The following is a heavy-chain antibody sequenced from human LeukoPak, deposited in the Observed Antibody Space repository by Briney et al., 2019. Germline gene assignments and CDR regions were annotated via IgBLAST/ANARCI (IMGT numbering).Heavy chain of an antibody. CDR3: AKDSAGILTGYYIGYYYYMDV. D-gene: IGHD3-9*01. Sequence: GGSLRLSCAASGFTFSSYGMSWVRQAPGKGLEWVSAISGSGGSTYYADSVKGRFTISRDNSKNTLYLQMNSLRAEDTAVYYCAKDSAGILTGYYIGYYYYMDVWGKGTTVTISS. CDR2: ISGSGGST. V-gene: IGHV3-23*01. CDR1: GFTFSSYG. J-gene: IGHJ6*03.